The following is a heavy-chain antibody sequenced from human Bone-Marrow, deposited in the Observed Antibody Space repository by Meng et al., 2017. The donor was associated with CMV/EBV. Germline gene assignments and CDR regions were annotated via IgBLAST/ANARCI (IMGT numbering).Heavy chain of an antibody. J-gene: IGHJ4*02. CDR1: GFTVISNY. V-gene: IGHV3-53*01. Sequence: GESLKISCAASGFTVISNYMSWVRQAPGKGLEWVSVIYSGGSTYYADSVKGRFTISRDNSKNTLYLQMNSLRAEDTAVYYCARDVGYCSGGSCYAYLRWGQGTLVTVSS. CDR3: ARDVGYCSGGSCYAYLR. D-gene: IGHD2-15*01. CDR2: IYSGGST.